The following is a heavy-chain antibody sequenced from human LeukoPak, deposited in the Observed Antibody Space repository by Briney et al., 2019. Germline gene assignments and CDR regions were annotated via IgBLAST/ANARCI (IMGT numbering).Heavy chain of an antibody. Sequence: SVKVSCKASGGTFSSYAISWVRQAPGQGLEWMGGIIPIFGTANYAQKFQGRVTITADESTSTAYMELSSLRSEDTAVYYCAVTYYDFWSGLSFDYWGQGTQVTVSS. D-gene: IGHD3-3*01. CDR3: AVTYYDFWSGLSFDY. CDR2: IIPIFGTA. CDR1: GGTFSSYA. V-gene: IGHV1-69*01. J-gene: IGHJ4*02.